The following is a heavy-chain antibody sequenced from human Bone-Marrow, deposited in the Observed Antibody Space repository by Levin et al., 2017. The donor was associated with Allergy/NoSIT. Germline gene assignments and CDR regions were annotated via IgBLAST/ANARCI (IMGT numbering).Heavy chain of an antibody. CDR3: ARDQSLYYYYYYMDV. J-gene: IGHJ6*03. CDR2: ISRSGHTI. CDR1: GFTFSDFY. Sequence: GGSLRLSCAASGFTFSDFYMSWIRQAPGKGLEWVSYISRSGHTIYYTDSVKGRFTISRDNAKNSLFLQMNSLRAEDTAVYYCARDQSLYYYYYYMDVWGKGTTVTVSS. V-gene: IGHV3-11*01.